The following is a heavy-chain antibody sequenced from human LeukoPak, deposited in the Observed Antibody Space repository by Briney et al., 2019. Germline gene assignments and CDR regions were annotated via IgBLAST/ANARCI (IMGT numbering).Heavy chain of an antibody. V-gene: IGHV1-3*01. J-gene: IGHJ4*02. CDR2: INAGNGNT. Sequence: ASVKVSCKASGYTFTSYAMHWVRQAPGQRLEWMGWINAGNGNTKYSQKFQGRVTITRDTSASTAYMELSSLRSEDTAVYYCARTSGSSWDSVYWGQGTLVTVSA. D-gene: IGHD6-13*01. CDR1: GYTFTSYA. CDR3: ARTSGSSWDSVY.